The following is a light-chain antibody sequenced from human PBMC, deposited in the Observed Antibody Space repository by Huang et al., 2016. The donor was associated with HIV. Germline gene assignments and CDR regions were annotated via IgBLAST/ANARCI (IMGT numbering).Light chain of an antibody. CDR1: QSLIHSNGITY. CDR3: MQGTHLFT. V-gene: IGKV2-30*02. Sequence: VVLTQSPLYLSVTLGQPASISCRSSQSLIHSNGITYLNWFQQRPGQSPRRLISQVSRRDSGVPDRVSGSGSGTDFTLKISRVEAEDVGVYYCMQGTHLFTFGGGTRVDIK. J-gene: IGKJ4*01. CDR2: QVS.